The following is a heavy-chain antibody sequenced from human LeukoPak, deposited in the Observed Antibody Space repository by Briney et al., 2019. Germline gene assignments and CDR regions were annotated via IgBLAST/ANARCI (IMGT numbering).Heavy chain of an antibody. Sequence: SETLSLTCTVSGGSISSYYWSWIRQPAGKGLEWIGRIYTSGSTNYNPSLKSRVTMSVDTSKNQFSLKLSSVTAADTAVYYCARDLPMYYYGSGSYYRTAEYFQYWGQGTLVTVSS. J-gene: IGHJ1*01. CDR3: ARDLPMYYYGSGSYYRTAEYFQY. V-gene: IGHV4-4*07. CDR1: GGSISSYY. D-gene: IGHD3-10*01. CDR2: IYTSGST.